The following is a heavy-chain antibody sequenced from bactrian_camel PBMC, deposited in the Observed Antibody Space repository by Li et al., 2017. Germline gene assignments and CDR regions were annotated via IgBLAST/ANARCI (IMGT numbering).Heavy chain of an antibody. Sequence: HVQLVESGGGSAQAGGSLGLSCAASGLVYPFWSMAWFRQAPGKEREGVARIDSRGTTEYVDSVKGRFTISKDNSKLTLYLQMDSLKPEDSAMYYCAAYVGRYCNPGSHKYRGQGTQVTVS. V-gene: IGHV3S63*01. CDR1: GLVYPFWS. CDR2: IDSRGTT. CDR3: AAYVGRYCNPGSHKY. J-gene: IGHJ4*01. D-gene: IGHD1*01.